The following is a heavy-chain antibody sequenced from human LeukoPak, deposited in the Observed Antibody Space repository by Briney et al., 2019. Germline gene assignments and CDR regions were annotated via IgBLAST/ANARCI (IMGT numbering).Heavy chain of an antibody. CDR2: FHQSGST. CDR3: ARVQIYGGNSYFDY. CDR1: RYSISSDYY. D-gene: IGHD4-23*01. V-gene: IGHV4-38-2*02. Sequence: SETLSLTCTVSRYSISSDYYWGWIRQPPGKGLEWIQSFHQSGSTFYNPSLKSRVTISMDTSKNQFSLKMNSVTASDTAVYYCARVQIYGGNSYFDYWGQGTLVTVSS. J-gene: IGHJ4*02.